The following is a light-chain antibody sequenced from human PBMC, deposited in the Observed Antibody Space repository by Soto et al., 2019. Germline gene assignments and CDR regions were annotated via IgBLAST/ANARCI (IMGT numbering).Light chain of an antibody. CDR3: SSYTSSSTVV. CDR2: DVS. J-gene: IGLJ2*01. CDR1: SSDVGGYKS. V-gene: IGLV2-14*01. Sequence: QSALTQPASVSGSPGQSITISCSGTSSDVGGYKSVSWYQQHPGKAPKLMIYDVSNRPSGVSNRFSGSKSGNTASQTISGLQAEDEADYYCSSYTSSSTVVFGGGTKLTVL.